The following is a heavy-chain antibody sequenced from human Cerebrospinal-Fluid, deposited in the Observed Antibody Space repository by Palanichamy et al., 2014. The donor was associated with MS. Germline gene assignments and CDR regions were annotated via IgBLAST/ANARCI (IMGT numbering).Heavy chain of an antibody. Sequence: QVHLVQSGAEAKEPGASVKVSCRASGYTFSGYYMHWVRQAPGQGLEWMGWINPNSGGTNYAQNFQGWVTMTRDTSSATAYLELRRLKSDDTALYYCAKGASDSNYAGGMDVWGQGTMVAVSS. CDR3: AKGASDSNYAGGMDV. J-gene: IGHJ6*02. D-gene: IGHD4-11*01. V-gene: IGHV1-2*04. CDR2: INPNSGGT. CDR1: GYTFSGYY.